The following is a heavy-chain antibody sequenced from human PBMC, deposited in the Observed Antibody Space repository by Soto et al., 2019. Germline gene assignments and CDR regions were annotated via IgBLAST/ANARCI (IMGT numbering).Heavy chain of an antibody. CDR2: ISYDGSNK. Sequence: TGGSLRLSCAASGFTFSSYGRHWVRQAPGKGLEWVAVISYDGSNKYYADSVKGRFTISRDNSKNTLYLQMNSLRAEDTAVYYCAKEAVYGDYGTVAFDIWGQGTMVTVSS. J-gene: IGHJ3*02. V-gene: IGHV3-30*18. CDR3: AKEAVYGDYGTVAFDI. CDR1: GFTFSSYG. D-gene: IGHD4-17*01.